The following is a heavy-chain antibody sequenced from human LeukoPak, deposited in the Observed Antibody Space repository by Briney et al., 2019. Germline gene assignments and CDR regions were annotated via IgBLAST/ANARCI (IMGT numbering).Heavy chain of an antibody. CDR2: ISSSSSYI. CDR3: AKPKVPAAGSSFDY. J-gene: IGHJ4*02. Sequence: GGSLRLSCAASGFTFSSYSMNWVHQAPGKGLEWVSSISSSSSYIYYADSVKGRFTISRDNAKNSLYLQMNSLRAEDTAVYYCAKPKVPAAGSSFDYWGQGTLVTVSS. D-gene: IGHD2-2*01. CDR1: GFTFSSYS. V-gene: IGHV3-21*01.